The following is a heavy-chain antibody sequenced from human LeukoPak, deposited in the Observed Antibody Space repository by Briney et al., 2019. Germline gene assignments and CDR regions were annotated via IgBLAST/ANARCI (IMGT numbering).Heavy chain of an antibody. J-gene: IGHJ3*02. CDR3: ARDAEDAFDI. V-gene: IGHV3-7*01. Sequence: TGGSLRLYCAASGFIFSSHWMSWVRQAPGKGLEWVANINLEGNDKNYVDSVKGRFTISRDNAKNSLYLQMNSLRAEDTAMYYCARDAEDAFDIWGQGTMVTVSS. CDR2: INLEGNDK. CDR1: GFIFSSHW.